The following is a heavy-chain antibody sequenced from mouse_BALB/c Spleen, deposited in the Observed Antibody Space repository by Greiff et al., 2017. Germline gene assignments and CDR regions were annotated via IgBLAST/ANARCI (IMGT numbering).Heavy chain of an antibody. CDR2: INPGSGGT. CDR3: ARRKPDYAMDY. J-gene: IGHJ4*01. Sequence: QVQLQQSGAELVRPGTSVKVSCKASGYAFTNYLIEWVKQRPGQGLEWIGVINPGSGGTNYNEKFKGKATLTADKSSSTAYMQLSSLTSDDSAVYFCARRKPDYAMDYWGQGTSVTVSS. V-gene: IGHV1-54*01. CDR1: GYAFTNYL.